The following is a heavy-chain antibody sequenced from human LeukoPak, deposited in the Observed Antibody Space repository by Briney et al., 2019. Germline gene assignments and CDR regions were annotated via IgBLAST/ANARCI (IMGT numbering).Heavy chain of an antibody. J-gene: IGHJ4*02. CDR3: ARGRPPVDY. CDR2: IYSADSA. D-gene: IGHD3-10*01. V-gene: IGHV3-53*01. Sequence: GSLRLSCAASGFTVTSNYMSWVRQAPGKGLEWVSVIYSADSAYYADSVKGRFTISRDISKNTLYLQMNSLRAEDTAMYYCARGRPPVDYWGQGTLVTVSS. CDR1: GFTVTSNY.